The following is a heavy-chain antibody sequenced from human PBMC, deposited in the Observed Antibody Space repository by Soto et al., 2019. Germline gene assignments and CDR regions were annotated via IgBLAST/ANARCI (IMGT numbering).Heavy chain of an antibody. D-gene: IGHD3-10*01. V-gene: IGHV3-7*02. Sequence: GGSLRLSCAASGFTLSSYWMSWVRQAPGKGLEWVANIKQDGSEKYYVDSVKGRFTISRDNAENSLYLQMNSLRAEDTAMYYCATSSTVRGGTDYWGQGTPVTVSS. J-gene: IGHJ4*02. CDR3: ATSSTVRGGTDY. CDR1: GFTLSSYW. CDR2: IKQDGSEK.